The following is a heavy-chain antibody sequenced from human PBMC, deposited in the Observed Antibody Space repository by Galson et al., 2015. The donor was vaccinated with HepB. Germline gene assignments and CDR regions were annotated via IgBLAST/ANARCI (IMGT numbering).Heavy chain of an antibody. Sequence: SLRLSCAASGFTFSSYGMHWVRQAPGKGLEWVAVISYDGSNKYYADSVKGRFTISRDNSKNTLYLQMNSLRAEDTAVYYCAKEAAYYYDSSGYYYFDYWGPGTLVTASS. V-gene: IGHV3-30*18. J-gene: IGHJ4*02. CDR1: GFTFSSYG. D-gene: IGHD3-22*01. CDR3: AKEAAYYYDSSGYYYFDY. CDR2: ISYDGSNK.